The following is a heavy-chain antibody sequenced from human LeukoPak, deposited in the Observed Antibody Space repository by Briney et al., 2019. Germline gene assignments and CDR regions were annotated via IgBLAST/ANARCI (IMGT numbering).Heavy chain of an antibody. CDR1: GYTFTSYD. Sequence: ASVKVSCXASGYTFTSYDINWVRQATGQGLEWMGWMNPNSGDTGYAQKFQGRVTITRNTSISTAYMELSSLRSEDTAVYYCAGGGGLDFGFLSGAKLPPLGVDIWGQGTMVTVSS. CDR3: AGGGGLDFGFLSGAKLPPLGVDI. CDR2: MNPNSGDT. V-gene: IGHV1-8*03. J-gene: IGHJ3*02. D-gene: IGHD3-3*01.